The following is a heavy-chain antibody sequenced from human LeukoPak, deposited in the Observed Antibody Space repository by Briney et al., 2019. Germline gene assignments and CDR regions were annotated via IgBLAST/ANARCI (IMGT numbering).Heavy chain of an antibody. CDR2: ISSSSSYI. V-gene: IGHV3-21*01. CDR1: GFTFSSYS. Sequence: GSLRLSCAASGFTFSSYSMNWVRQAPGKGLEWVSSISSSSSYIYYADSVKGRFTISRDNAKNSLYLQMNSLRAEDTAVYYCARAHDILTGVDDYYMDVWGKGTTVTVSS. D-gene: IGHD3-9*01. J-gene: IGHJ6*03. CDR3: ARAHDILTGVDDYYMDV.